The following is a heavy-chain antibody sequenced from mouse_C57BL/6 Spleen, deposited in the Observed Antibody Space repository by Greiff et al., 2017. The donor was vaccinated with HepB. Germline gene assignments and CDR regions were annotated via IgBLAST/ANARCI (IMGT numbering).Heavy chain of an antibody. D-gene: IGHD1-1*01. J-gene: IGHJ2*01. CDR3: ARVYYYGSRYYFDY. V-gene: IGHV1-69*01. CDR2: IDPSDSYT. Sequence: QVQLKQPGAELVMPGASVKLSCKASGYTFTSYWMHWVKQRPGQGLEWIGEIDPSDSYTNYNQKFKGKSTLTVDKSSSTAYMQLSSLTSEDSAVYYCARVYYYGSRYYFDYWGQGTTLTVSS. CDR1: GYTFTSYW.